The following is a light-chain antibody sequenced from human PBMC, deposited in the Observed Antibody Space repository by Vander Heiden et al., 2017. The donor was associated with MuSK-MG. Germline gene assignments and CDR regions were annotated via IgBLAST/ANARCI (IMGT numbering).Light chain of an antibody. J-gene: IGKJ4*01. V-gene: IGKV1-39*01. Sequence: EIQMTQSPSPLSASVGGGVTFTCRTSQSISSYFNWYQQEPGKAPKLLIYAASSLQSGVPSRFSGSGSGTDFTLTISSLQPEDFATYYWQQSYSTPLTFGGGTKVEIK. CDR1: QSISSY. CDR3: QQSYSTPLT. CDR2: AAS.